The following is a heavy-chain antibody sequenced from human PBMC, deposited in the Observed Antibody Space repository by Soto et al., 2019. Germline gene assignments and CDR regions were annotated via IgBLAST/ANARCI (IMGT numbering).Heavy chain of an antibody. CDR1: GFTFSAYW. Sequence: GGSLRLSCAVSGFTFSAYWMHWVRQVPGEGLTWVSRISDDGSTATYADSVKGRFIISRDNAKNTLYLEMNTLRADDSGLYYCARGPRVSSTGTGAHWGRGTLVTVSS. J-gene: IGHJ4*02. CDR3: ARGPRVSSTGTGAH. CDR2: ISDDGSTA. D-gene: IGHD1-1*01. V-gene: IGHV3-74*01.